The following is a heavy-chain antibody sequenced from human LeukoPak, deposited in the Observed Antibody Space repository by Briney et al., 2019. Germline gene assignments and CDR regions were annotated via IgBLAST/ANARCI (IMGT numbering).Heavy chain of an antibody. D-gene: IGHD6-6*01. Sequence: ASVKVSCKASGYTFTSNYIHWVRQAPGQGLEWMGGIIPIFGTANYAQKFQGRVTITADESTSTAYMELSSLRSEDTAVYYCATRSSLQYRFDPWGQGTLVTVSS. CDR1: GYTFTSNY. J-gene: IGHJ5*02. V-gene: IGHV1-69*13. CDR3: ATRSSLQYRFDP. CDR2: IIPIFGTA.